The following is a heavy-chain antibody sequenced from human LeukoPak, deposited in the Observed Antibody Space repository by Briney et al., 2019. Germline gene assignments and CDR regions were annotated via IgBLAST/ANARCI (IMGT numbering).Heavy chain of an antibody. CDR1: GYTFTGYY. CDR2: INPNSGGT. Sequence: ASVKVSRKASGYTFTGYYMHWVRQAPGQGLEWMGWINPNSGGTNYAQKFQGRVTMTRDTSISTAYMELSRLRSDDTAVYYCAREEYSSPSGFDYWGQGTLVTVSS. J-gene: IGHJ4*02. CDR3: AREEYSSPSGFDY. V-gene: IGHV1-2*02. D-gene: IGHD6-6*01.